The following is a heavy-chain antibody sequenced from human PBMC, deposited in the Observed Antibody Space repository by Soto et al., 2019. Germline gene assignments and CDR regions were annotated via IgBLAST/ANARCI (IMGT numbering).Heavy chain of an antibody. Sequence: ASVKVSCKASGYTFTTYGISWVRQAPGQGLEWMGWISADNGKTNYAQNLQDRVTMTTDTSTSTAYMELRSLRSDDTAVYFCARGNQCSGGDCYHYYYMDVWAKGPRSPSP. V-gene: IGHV1-18*01. CDR3: ARGNQCSGGDCYHYYYMDV. D-gene: IGHD2-21*02. CDR1: GYTFTTYG. CDR2: ISADNGKT. J-gene: IGHJ6*03.